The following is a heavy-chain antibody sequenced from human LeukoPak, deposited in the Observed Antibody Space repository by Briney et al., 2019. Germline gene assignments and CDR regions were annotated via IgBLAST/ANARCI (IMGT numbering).Heavy chain of an antibody. J-gene: IGHJ4*02. CDR3: ARISLYYYHSSGYYRLFDY. CDR1: GFTFSSYW. CDR2: IKQDGSEK. Sequence: PGGSLRLSCAASGFTFSSYWMSWVCQAPGKGLEWVANIKQDGSEKYYVDSVKGRFTISRDSAKNSLYLQMNSLRAEDTAVYYCARISLYYYHSSGYYRLFDYRGQGTLVTVSS. V-gene: IGHV3-7*01. D-gene: IGHD3-22*01.